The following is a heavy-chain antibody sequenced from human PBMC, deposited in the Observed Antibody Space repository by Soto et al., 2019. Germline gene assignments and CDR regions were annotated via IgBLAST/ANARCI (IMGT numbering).Heavy chain of an antibody. CDR2: IYYSGST. V-gene: IGHV4-59*01. D-gene: IGHD3-16*01. Sequence: PSETLSLTCTVSGDSISSYYWSWIRQPPGKGLEWIGYIYYSGSTNYNPSLKSRVTISVDTSKNQFSLKLSSVTAADTAVYYCAHWPQETDSGGGYYFDYWGQGALVTVSS. J-gene: IGHJ4*02. CDR3: AHWPQETDSGGGYYFDY. CDR1: GDSISSYY.